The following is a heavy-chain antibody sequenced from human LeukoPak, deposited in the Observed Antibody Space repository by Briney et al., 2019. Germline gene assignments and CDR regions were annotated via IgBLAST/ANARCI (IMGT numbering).Heavy chain of an antibody. V-gene: IGHV4-61*02. CDR2: IYTSGST. CDR1: GGSISSGSYY. D-gene: IGHD1-26*01. J-gene: IGHJ4*02. CDR3: ARISGSYYYFDY. Sequence: PSQTLSLTCTVSGGSISSGSYYWSWIRQPAGRGLEWIGRIYTSGSTNYNPSLKSRVTISVDTSKNQFSLKLSSVTAADTAVYYCARISGSYYYFDYWGQGTLVTVSS.